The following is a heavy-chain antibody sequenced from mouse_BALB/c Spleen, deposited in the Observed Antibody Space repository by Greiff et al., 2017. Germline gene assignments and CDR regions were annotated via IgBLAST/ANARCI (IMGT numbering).Heavy chain of an antibody. D-gene: IGHD2-1*01. CDR1: GFSLTDYG. J-gene: IGHJ2*01. CDR2: IWGGGST. CDR3: AKGGWGNYSLLFDY. V-gene: IGHV2-6-5*01. Sequence: VQLQQSGPGLVAPSQSLSITCTVSGFSLTDYGVSWIRQPPGKGLEWLGVIWGGGSTYYNSALKSRLSISKDNSKSQVFLKMNSLQTDDTAMYYCAKGGWGNYSLLFDYWGQGTTLTVSS.